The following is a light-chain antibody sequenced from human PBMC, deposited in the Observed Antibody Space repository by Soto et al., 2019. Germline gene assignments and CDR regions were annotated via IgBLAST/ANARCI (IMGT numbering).Light chain of an antibody. CDR3: QQHDNLPPFT. Sequence: DLQMTQSPSSLSASVGDRVTITCQASQDISNHLNWYQQKSGKAPKLLIYDASNLQTGVPSRFSGSGSGTDFTFTISSLQAEDIATYYCQQHDNLPPFTFGPGTKVDIE. CDR2: DAS. J-gene: IGKJ3*01. CDR1: QDISNH. V-gene: IGKV1-33*01.